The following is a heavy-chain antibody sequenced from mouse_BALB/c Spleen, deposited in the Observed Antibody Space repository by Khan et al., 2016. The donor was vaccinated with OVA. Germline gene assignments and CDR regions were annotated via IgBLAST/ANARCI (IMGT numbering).Heavy chain of an antibody. J-gene: IGHJ4*01. CDR2: INPSSGYT. CDR3: ARIYYDYDGYYALDY. V-gene: IGHV1-4*01. D-gene: IGHD2-4*01. Sequence: QIQLVQSGAELVRPGASVKMSCKASGFTFTSYTMHWVKQRPGQGLEWIGYINPSSGYTNSIQKFKDKATLTADNPSSTAYLQLSSLTSEDSAVYYCARIYYDYDGYYALDYWGQGTSVTVSS. CDR1: GFTFTSYT.